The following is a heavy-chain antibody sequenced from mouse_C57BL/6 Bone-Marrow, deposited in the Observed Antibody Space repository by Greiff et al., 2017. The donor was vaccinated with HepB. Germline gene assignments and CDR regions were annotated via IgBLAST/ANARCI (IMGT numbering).Heavy chain of an antibody. J-gene: IGHJ4*01. CDR1: GYAFSSSW. Sequence: QVQLKQSGPELVKPGASVKISCKASGYAFSSSWMNWVKQRPGKGLEWIGRSYPGDGATNYNGQFTGKATLPADNSSSTAYMQLSSLTSEDSAVYFCARSYAMDYWGQGTSVTVSS. V-gene: IGHV1-82*01. CDR3: ARSYAMDY. CDR2: SYPGDGAT.